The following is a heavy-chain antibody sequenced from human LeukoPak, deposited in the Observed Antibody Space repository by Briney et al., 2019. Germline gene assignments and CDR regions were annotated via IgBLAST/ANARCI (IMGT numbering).Heavy chain of an antibody. J-gene: IGHJ4*02. CDR3: ASEGYGSGSYYPPGPYYFDY. D-gene: IGHD3-10*01. V-gene: IGHV4-4*07. CDR1: GGSISSYY. Sequence: SETLSLTCTVSGGSISSYYWSWIRQPAGKGLEWIGRIYTSGSTNYNPSLKSRVTMSVDTSKNQFSLKLSSVTAADTAVYYCASEGYGSGSYYPPGPYYFDYWGQGTLVTVSS. CDR2: IYTSGST.